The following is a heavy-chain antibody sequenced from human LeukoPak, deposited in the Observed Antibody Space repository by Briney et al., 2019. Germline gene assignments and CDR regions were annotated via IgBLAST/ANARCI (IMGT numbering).Heavy chain of an antibody. J-gene: IGHJ5*02. CDR1: GFIFTHHA. Sequence: GGFLRLSCAASGFIFTHHAIHWVRQGPGKGLEWLGVTSYDGKNIHYSASAKGRFTIFRDNSKNTVYLQVNNVRPEDTAIYFCARDEYNNYGSGGWFDPWGLGTLVTVSS. V-gene: IGHV3-30*01. CDR2: TSYDGKNI. D-gene: IGHD3-10*01. CDR3: ARDEYNNYGSGGWFDP.